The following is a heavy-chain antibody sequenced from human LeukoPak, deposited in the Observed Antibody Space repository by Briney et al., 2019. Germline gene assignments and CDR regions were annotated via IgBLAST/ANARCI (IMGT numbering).Heavy chain of an antibody. J-gene: IGHJ3*02. D-gene: IGHD3-3*01. Sequence: QTGGSLRLSCAVSGFSFTNVWMNWVRQAPGKGLEYVSAISSNGGSTYYADSVKGRFTISRDNSKNTLYLQMSSLRAEDTAVYYCVKVLEAGAFDIWGQGTMVTVSS. CDR1: GFSFTNVW. CDR3: VKVLEAGAFDI. V-gene: IGHV3-64D*06. CDR2: ISSNGGST.